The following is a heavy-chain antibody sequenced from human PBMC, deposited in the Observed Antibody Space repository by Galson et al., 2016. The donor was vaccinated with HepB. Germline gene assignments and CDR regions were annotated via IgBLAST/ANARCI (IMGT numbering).Heavy chain of an antibody. D-gene: IGHD1-26*01. CDR3: ARVTTPAYYFDY. CDR1: GYTLSFYY. V-gene: IGHV1-46*01. Sequence: SVKVSCKASGYTLSFYYMHWVRQAPGQGLEWMGIINPSGGNFTSYAPKFQGRVTMTRDTSTSTVYMELSSLRSEDTAVYYCARVTTPAYYFDYWGQGTLVTVSS. CDR2: INPSGGNFT. J-gene: IGHJ4*02.